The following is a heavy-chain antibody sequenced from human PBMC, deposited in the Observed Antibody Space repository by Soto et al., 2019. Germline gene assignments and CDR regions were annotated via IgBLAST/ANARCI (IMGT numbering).Heavy chain of an antibody. Sequence: QLQLQESGPGLVKPSETLSLTCTVSGGSISSRSFYWGWIRQPPGMGLEWIGSMYYSGSTDYDPSLKSRLVISVDTAKNQFSLRLSSVTAADTAVYYCASRSSYCRHTTCYEDYFDYWGQGILVTVSS. D-gene: IGHD2-2*01. CDR3: ASRSSYCRHTTCYEDYFDY. CDR2: MYYSGST. CDR1: GGSISSRSFY. V-gene: IGHV4-39*01. J-gene: IGHJ4*02.